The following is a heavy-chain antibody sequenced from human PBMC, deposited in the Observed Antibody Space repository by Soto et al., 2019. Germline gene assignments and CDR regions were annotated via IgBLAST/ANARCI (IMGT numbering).Heavy chain of an antibody. CDR3: AHRLRWLANFDY. Sequence: XGPTLMNPPQTLTLTCTFSLFSLTTSGVGVGWIRQPPGKALEWLALIYWNDEKRYSPSLKSRLTITKDTSRNQVVLTMTNMDPVDTATYYCAHRLRWLANFDYWGQGTLVTVSS. CDR2: IYWNDEK. CDR1: LFSLTTSGVG. V-gene: IGHV2-5*01. J-gene: IGHJ4*02. D-gene: IGHD6-19*01.